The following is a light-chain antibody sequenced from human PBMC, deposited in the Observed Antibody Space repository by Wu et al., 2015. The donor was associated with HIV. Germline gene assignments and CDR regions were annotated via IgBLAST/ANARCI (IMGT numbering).Light chain of an antibody. CDR1: QTVSSNY. Sequence: ENVLTQSPGTLPVSPGERVTLSCRASQTVSSNYIAWYQQKPGQAPRPLIHDASTRATDVPDRFTAGGSGTDFTLTITRLDPEDFAVYFCQQYGSSPTTFGPGTRLEIK. CDR2: DAS. V-gene: IGKV3-20*01. CDR3: QQYGSSPTT. J-gene: IGKJ5*01.